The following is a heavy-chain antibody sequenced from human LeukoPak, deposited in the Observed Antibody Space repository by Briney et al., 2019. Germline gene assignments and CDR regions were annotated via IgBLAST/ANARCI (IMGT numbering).Heavy chain of an antibody. Sequence: GGSLRLSCAASGFTFSSYAMSWVRQAPGKGLEWVSAISGSGGSTYYADSVKGRFTISRDNAKNSLYLQMNSLRAEDTAVYYCARAEAYYYYGMDVWGQGTTVTVSS. CDR1: GFTFSSYA. CDR3: ARAEAYYYYGMDV. J-gene: IGHJ6*02. V-gene: IGHV3-23*01. CDR2: ISGSGGST.